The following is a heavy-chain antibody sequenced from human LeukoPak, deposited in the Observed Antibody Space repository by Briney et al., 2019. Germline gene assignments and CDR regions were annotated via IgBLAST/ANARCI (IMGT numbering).Heavy chain of an antibody. Sequence: ASVKVSCKASSYTFYYMHWVRQAPGQALEWMGWISPNSGGTNYAQKFQGRVTLTRDTSISTVYMELSSLRSDDTAVYYCASHPPNSGYRHWGQGTLVTVSS. V-gene: IGHV1-2*02. J-gene: IGHJ4*02. CDR2: ISPNSGGT. CDR3: ASHPPNSGYRH. CDR1: SYTFYY. D-gene: IGHD3-22*01.